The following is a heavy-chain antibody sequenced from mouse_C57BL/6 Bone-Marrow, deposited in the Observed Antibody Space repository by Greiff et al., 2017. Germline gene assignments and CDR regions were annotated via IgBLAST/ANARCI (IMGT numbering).Heavy chain of an antibody. CDR1: GFTFSDYY. Sequence: EVKLMESEGGLVQPGSSMKLSCTASGFTFSDYYMAWVRQVPEKGLEWVANINYDGSSTNYLDSLKSRFTISRDNAKNIIYLQMSSLKSEDSATYYCARVHCGSLVLFDYWGQGTTLTVSS. J-gene: IGHJ2*01. V-gene: IGHV5-16*01. CDR3: ARVHCGSLVLFDY. CDR2: INYDGSST. D-gene: IGHD1-1*01.